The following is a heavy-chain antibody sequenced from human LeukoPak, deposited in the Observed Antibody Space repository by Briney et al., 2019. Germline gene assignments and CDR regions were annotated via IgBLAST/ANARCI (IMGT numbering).Heavy chain of an antibody. J-gene: IGHJ4*02. CDR3: ARAGYYDILTGYAYY. CDR1: GYTFTDYN. V-gene: IGHV1-46*01. CDR2: IKPSGGDT. Sequence: ASVKVSCKTSGYTFTDYNLHWVRQAPGQRLEWMGIIKPSGGDTSYAQTFQGRVFMTRDTSTSTAYMELRSLRSDDTAVYYCARAGYYDILTGYAYYWGQGTLVTVFS. D-gene: IGHD3-9*01.